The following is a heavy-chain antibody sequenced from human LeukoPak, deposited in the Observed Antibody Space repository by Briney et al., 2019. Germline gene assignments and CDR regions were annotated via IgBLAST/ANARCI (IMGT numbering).Heavy chain of an antibody. J-gene: IGHJ3*02. CDR1: GFTFGDYA. Sequence: GRSLRLSCTASGFTFGDYAMSWVRQAPGKGLEWVGFIRSKAYGGTTEYAASVKGRFTISGDDSKSIAYLQMNSLKTEDTAVYYCTRGVETSDAFDIWGQGTMVTVSS. CDR3: TRGVETSDAFDI. V-gene: IGHV3-49*04. CDR2: IRSKAYGGTT.